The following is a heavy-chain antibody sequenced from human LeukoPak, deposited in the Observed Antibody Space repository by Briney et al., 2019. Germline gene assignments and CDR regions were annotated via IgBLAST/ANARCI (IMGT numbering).Heavy chain of an antibody. CDR3: ARSMIRGVLS. Sequence: SQTLSLTCTVSGGSISSVDYYWSWIRQPPGKGLEWIGYIYYSGSTYYNPSLKSRVTISIDTSKNPFSLKLSSVTAADTAVYYCARSMIRGVLSWGQGTLVTVSS. CDR1: GGSISSVDYY. J-gene: IGHJ4*02. D-gene: IGHD3-10*01. CDR2: IYYSGST. V-gene: IGHV4-30-4*08.